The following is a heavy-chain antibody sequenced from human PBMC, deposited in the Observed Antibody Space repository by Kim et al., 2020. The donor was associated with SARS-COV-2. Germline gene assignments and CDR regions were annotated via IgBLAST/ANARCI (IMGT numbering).Heavy chain of an antibody. D-gene: IGHD4-17*01. Sequence: GGSLRLSCAASGFTFSSYWMSWVRQAPGKGLEWVANIKQDGSEKYYVDSVKGRFTISRDNAKNSLYLQMNSLRAEDTAVYYCARPRGPYDYGDYSPHLQANYYGMDVWGQGTTVTVSS. J-gene: IGHJ6*02. CDR2: IKQDGSEK. CDR3: ARPRGPYDYGDYSPHLQANYYGMDV. CDR1: GFTFSSYW. V-gene: IGHV3-7*01.